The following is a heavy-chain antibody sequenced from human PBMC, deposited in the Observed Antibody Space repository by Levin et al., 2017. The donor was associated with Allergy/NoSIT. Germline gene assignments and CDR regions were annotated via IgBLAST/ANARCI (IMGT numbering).Heavy chain of an antibody. CDR2: ISWNSGSI. D-gene: IGHD1-14*01. Sequence: SCAAPGFTFDDYAMHWVRQAPGKGLEWVSGISWNSGSIGYADSVKGRFTISRDNAKNSLYLQMNSLRAEDTALYYCAKYSLSGDAFDIWGQGTMVTVSS. J-gene: IGHJ3*02. CDR3: AKYSLSGDAFDI. V-gene: IGHV3-9*01. CDR1: GFTFDDYA.